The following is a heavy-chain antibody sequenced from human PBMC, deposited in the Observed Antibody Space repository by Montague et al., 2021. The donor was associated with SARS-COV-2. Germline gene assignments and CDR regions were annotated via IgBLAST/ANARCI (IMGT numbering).Heavy chain of an antibody. CDR2: IDWDDDK. CDR3: ARTSIPAAGTAFDI. V-gene: IGHV2-70*11. D-gene: IGHD6-13*01. Sequence: PALVKPTQTLTLTCTFSGFSLSTSGMCVSWIRQPPGKALEWLARIDWDDDKYYSTSLKTRLTISKDTSKNQVVLTMTNMDPVDTATYYCARTSIPAAGTAFDIWGQGIMVTVSS. CDR1: GFSLSTSGMC. J-gene: IGHJ3*02.